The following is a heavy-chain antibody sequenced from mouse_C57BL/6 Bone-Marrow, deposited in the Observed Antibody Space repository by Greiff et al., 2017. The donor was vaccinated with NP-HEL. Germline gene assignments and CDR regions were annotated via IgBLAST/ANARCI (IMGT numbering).Heavy chain of an antibody. CDR3: AREGTVVAPYAMDY. CDR2: INPNNGGT. J-gene: IGHJ4*01. Sequence: VQLQQSGPELVKPGASVKIPCKASGYTFTDYNMDWVKQSHGKSLEWIGDINPNNGGTIYNQKFKGKATLTVDKSSSTAYMELRSLTSEDTAVYYCAREGTVVAPYAMDYWGQGTSVTVSS. D-gene: IGHD1-1*01. V-gene: IGHV1-18*01. CDR1: GYTFTDYN.